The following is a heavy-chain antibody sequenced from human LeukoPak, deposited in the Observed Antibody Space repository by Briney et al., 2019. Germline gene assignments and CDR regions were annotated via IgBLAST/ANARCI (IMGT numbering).Heavy chain of an antibody. CDR3: ARRRGWKQQLVYFDY. J-gene: IGHJ4*02. Sequence: SETLSLTCTVSGGSITSYYWSWIRQPPGKGLEWIGYLFHSGTRRYNPSLKSRVTISADTTKNQIFLTLNSTTAADTAVYYCARRRGWKQQLVYFDYWGQGALATVSS. CDR1: GGSITSYY. CDR2: LFHSGTR. V-gene: IGHV4-59*08. D-gene: IGHD6-13*01.